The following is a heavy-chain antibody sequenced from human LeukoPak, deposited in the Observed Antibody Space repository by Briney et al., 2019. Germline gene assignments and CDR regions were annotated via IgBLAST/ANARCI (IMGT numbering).Heavy chain of an antibody. V-gene: IGHV3-43*02. CDR3: AKESTYYYDSSGYYPDAFDI. CDR2: ISGDGGST. CDR1: GFTFDDYA. D-gene: IGHD3-22*01. Sequence: AGSLRLSCAASGFTFDDYAMHWVRQAPGKGLEWVSLISGDGGSTSYADSVKGRFTISRDNSKNSLYLQMNSLRTEDTALYYCAKESTYYYDSSGYYPDAFDIWGQGTMVTVSS. J-gene: IGHJ3*02.